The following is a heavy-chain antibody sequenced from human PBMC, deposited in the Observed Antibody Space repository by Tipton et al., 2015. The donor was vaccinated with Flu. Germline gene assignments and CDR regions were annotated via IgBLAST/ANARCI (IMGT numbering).Heavy chain of an antibody. D-gene: IGHD3-22*01. J-gene: IGHJ6*02. CDR2: IIPIFGTA. CDR1: GGTFSSYA. Sequence: VQLVQSGAEVKKPGSSVKVSCKASGGTFSSYAISWVRQAPGQGLEWMGGIIPIFGTANYAQKFQGRVTITADESTSTAYMELSSLRSEDTAVYYCASRGRLVMTYYYYYGMDVWGQGTTVTVSS. CDR3: ASRGRLVMTYYYYYGMDV. V-gene: IGHV1-69*01.